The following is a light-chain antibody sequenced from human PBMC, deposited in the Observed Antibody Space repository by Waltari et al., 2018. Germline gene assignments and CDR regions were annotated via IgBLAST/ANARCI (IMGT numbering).Light chain of an antibody. J-gene: IGKJ2*01. Sequence: DIQMTQSPSTLSASVGARVTITCRASQSISSWLAVYQQKPGKAPKLLIYKASSLESGVPSRFSGSGSGTEFTLTISSLQPDDFATYYCQQYNSYSYTFGQGTKLEIK. CDR2: KAS. CDR1: QSISSW. V-gene: IGKV1-5*03. CDR3: QQYNSYSYT.